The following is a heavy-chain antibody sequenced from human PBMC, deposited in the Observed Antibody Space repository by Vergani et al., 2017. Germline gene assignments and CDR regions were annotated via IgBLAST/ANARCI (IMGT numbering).Heavy chain of an antibody. CDR1: GFSLSTSGVG. CDR2: IYWDDDK. Sequence: QITLKESGPTLVKPTQTLTLTCTFSGFSLSTSGVGVGWIRQPPGKALEWLALIYWDDDKRYSPSLKSRLTITKDTSKNQVVLTMTNMDPVDTATYYCAHGPGGSSAGYWYFDLWGRGTLVTVSS. J-gene: IGHJ2*01. V-gene: IGHV2-5*02. D-gene: IGHD6-6*01. CDR3: AHGPGGSSAGYWYFDL.